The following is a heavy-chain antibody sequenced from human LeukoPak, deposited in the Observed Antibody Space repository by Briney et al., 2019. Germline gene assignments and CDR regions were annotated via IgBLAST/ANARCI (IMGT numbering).Heavy chain of an antibody. CDR1: GFTFSSYW. Sequence: GGSLRLSCAASGFTFSSYWMSWVRQAPGKGLEWVANIKQDGSEKYYVDSVKGRFTISRDNAKNSLYLQMNSLRAEDTAVYYCARWGRMVVVITPFDYWGQGTLVTVSS. D-gene: IGHD3-22*01. CDR2: IKQDGSEK. J-gene: IGHJ4*02. CDR3: ARWGRMVVVITPFDY. V-gene: IGHV3-7*01.